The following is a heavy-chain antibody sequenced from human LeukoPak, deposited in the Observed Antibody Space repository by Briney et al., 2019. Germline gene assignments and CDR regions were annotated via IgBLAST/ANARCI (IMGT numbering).Heavy chain of an antibody. CDR2: IASDGRDK. J-gene: IGHJ4*02. D-gene: IGHD6-13*01. Sequence: GGSLRLSCAASGFIFNKYAMHWVRQAPGKGLEWVAVIASDGRDKHHADSVKGRFTISRDNSKNIVYLQMNSLRPEDTAIYFCAKDLQIGAVVYYFDYWGQGTLVTVSS. V-gene: IGHV3-30*18. CDR1: GFIFNKYA. CDR3: AKDLQIGAVVYYFDY.